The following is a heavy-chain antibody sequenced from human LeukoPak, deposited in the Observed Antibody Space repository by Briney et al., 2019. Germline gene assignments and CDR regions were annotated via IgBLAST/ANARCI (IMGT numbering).Heavy chain of an antibody. D-gene: IGHD3-16*01. CDR2: ISYDGSNK. Sequence: PGGSLRLSCAASGFTFSTYGMHWVRQAPGKGLEWVAVISYDGSNKYYADSVKGRFTISRDNSKNTLYLQMNSLRAEDTAVYYCVKSRSRSMITFGGVERWFDPWGQGTLVTVSS. CDR3: VKSRSRSMITFGGVERWFDP. J-gene: IGHJ5*02. V-gene: IGHV3-30*18. CDR1: GFTFSTYG.